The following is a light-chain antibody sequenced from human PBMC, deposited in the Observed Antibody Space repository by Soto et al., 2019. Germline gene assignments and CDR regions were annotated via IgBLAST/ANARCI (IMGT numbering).Light chain of an antibody. CDR1: SSNIGRNA. Sequence: QSVLTQPPSASGTPGQRVTIACSGSSSNIGRNAVNWYQHLPGTAPKLLLYSNNQRPSGVPDRFSGSKSGTSASLAISGLQSEDEADYYCAAWDDSLNAYVFGTGTKLTVL. CDR2: SNN. V-gene: IGLV1-44*01. J-gene: IGLJ1*01. CDR3: AAWDDSLNAYV.